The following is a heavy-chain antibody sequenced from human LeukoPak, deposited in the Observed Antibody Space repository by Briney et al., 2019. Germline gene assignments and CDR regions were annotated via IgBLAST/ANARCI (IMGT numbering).Heavy chain of an antibody. V-gene: IGHV1-69*05. CDR2: IIPIFGTA. D-gene: IGHD6-13*01. CDR1: GYTFTNYA. CDR3: ARAGMTAAGYYFDY. J-gene: IGHJ4*02. Sequence: VASVKVSCKASGYTFTNYAISWVRQAPGQGLEWMGGIIPIFGTANYAQKFQGRVTITTDESTSTAYMELSSLRSEDTAVYYCARAGMTAAGYYFDYWGQGTLVTVSS.